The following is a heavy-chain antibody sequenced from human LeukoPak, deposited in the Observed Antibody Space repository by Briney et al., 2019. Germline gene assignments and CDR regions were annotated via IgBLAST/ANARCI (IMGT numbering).Heavy chain of an antibody. Sequence: SETLSLTCTVSGGSISSSSYYWGWIRQPPGKGLEWIGSIYYSGSTYYNPSLKSRVTISVDTSKNQFSLKLSSVTAADTAVYYCARLSLYSMVRGKYYFDYWGQGTLVTVSS. CDR2: IYYSGST. CDR1: GGSISSSSYY. D-gene: IGHD3-10*01. V-gene: IGHV4-39*01. J-gene: IGHJ4*02. CDR3: ARLSLYSMVRGKYYFDY.